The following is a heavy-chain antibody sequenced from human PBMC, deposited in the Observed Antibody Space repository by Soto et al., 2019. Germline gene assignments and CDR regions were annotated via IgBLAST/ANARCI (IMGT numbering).Heavy chain of an antibody. CDR2: ISSSSSTI. Sequence: GGSLRLSCAASGFTFSSYSMNWVRQAPGKGLEWVSYISSSSSTIYYADSVKGRFTISRDNAKNSLYLQMNSLRAEDTAVYNCARGPRGGELPTRYYYYYYYMDVWGKGTTVTVSS. CDR1: GFTFSSYS. J-gene: IGHJ6*03. CDR3: ARGPRGGELPTRYYYYYYYMDV. D-gene: IGHD1-26*01. V-gene: IGHV3-48*01.